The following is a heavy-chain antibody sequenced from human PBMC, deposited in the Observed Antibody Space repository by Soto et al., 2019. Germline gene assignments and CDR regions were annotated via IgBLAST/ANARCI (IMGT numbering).Heavy chain of an antibody. Sequence: ASVKVSCKASGYTFTGYYMNWVRQAPGQGLEWMGWINAYNGNTNYAQKLQGRVTMTTDTSTSTAYMELRSLRSDDTAVYYCARSDYGDYDLDPWGQGTLVTVSS. J-gene: IGHJ5*02. CDR3: ARSDYGDYDLDP. CDR1: GYTFTGYY. D-gene: IGHD4-17*01. CDR2: INAYNGNT. V-gene: IGHV1-18*04.